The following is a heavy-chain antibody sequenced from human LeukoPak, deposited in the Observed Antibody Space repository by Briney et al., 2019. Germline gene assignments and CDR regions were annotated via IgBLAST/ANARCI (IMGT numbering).Heavy chain of an antibody. D-gene: IGHD3-16*01. CDR1: GFTFSTYA. Sequence: GGSLRLSCEASGFTFSTYAMSWVRQAPGKGLEWVSSFSGSGGGTYYADSVKGRFTISRDNSKNTLYLQMNSLRAEDTAVYYCARDYAWFDPWGQGTLVTVSS. V-gene: IGHV3-23*01. CDR2: FSGSGGGT. CDR3: ARDYAWFDP. J-gene: IGHJ5*02.